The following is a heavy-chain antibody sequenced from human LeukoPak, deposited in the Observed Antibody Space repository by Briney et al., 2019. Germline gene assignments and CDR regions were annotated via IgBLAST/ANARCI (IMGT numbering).Heavy chain of an antibody. CDR2: ISSGSSTI. CDR3: ARASGYCFDY. V-gene: IGHV3-48*04. CDR1: EFTFSSYS. J-gene: IGHJ4*02. D-gene: IGHD3-22*01. Sequence: GGSLRLSCAASEFTFSSYSMNWVRQAPGKGLEWVSYISSGSSTIYYADSVKGRFTISRDNAKNSLYLQMNSLRAEDTAVYYCARASGYCFDYWGQGTLVTVSS.